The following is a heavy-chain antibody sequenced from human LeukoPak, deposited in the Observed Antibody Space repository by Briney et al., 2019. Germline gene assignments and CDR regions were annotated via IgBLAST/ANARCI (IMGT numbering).Heavy chain of an antibody. Sequence: PGGSLRLSCAASGFTFDDYGMSWVRQAPGKGLEWVSGINWNGGRTGYADSVKGRFTISRDNAKNSLYLQMNSLRAEDTALYYCARVQLVPAANYYYYYMDVWGKGTTVTVSS. CDR1: GFTFDDYG. D-gene: IGHD2-2*01. CDR2: INWNGGRT. J-gene: IGHJ6*03. V-gene: IGHV3-20*04. CDR3: ARVQLVPAANYYYYYMDV.